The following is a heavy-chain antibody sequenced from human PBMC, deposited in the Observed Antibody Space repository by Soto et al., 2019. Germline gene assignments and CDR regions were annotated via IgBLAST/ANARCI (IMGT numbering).Heavy chain of an antibody. V-gene: IGHV1-2*02. J-gene: IGHJ4*02. CDR3: AREPSGICGGDCAFFDY. D-gene: IGHD2-21*02. CDR1: GYTFTGYY. Sequence: ASVKVSCKASGYTFTGYYMHWVRQAPGQGLEWMGWINPNSGGTNYAQKFQGRVTMTRDTSISTAHMELSRLRSDDTAVYYCAREPSGICGGDCAFFDYWGQGTLVTVSS. CDR2: INPNSGGT.